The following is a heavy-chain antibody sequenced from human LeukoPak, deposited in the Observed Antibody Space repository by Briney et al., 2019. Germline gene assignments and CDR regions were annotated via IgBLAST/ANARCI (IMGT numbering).Heavy chain of an antibody. J-gene: IGHJ6*03. V-gene: IGHV4-34*01. CDR1: GGSFSGYY. Sequence: SETLSLTCAVYGGSFSGYYWSWIRQPPGKGLEWIGEINHSGSTNYNPSLKSRVTISVGTSKNQFSLKLSSVTAADTAVYYCARSVEGYCRGGSCYSYSYYMDVWGKGTTVTVSS. CDR3: ARSVEGYCRGGSCYSYSYYMDV. D-gene: IGHD2-15*01. CDR2: INHSGST.